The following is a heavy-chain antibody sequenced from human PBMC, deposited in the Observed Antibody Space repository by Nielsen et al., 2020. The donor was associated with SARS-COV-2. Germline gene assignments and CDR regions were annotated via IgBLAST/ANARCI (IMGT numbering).Heavy chain of an antibody. Sequence: GGSLRLSCAASGFTFSSYGMHWVRQAPGKGLEWVAVISYDGSNKYYADSVKGRFTISRDNSKNTLYLQMNSLRAEDTAVYYCAKAGGDGYNFGAFDIWGQGTMVTVSS. CDR3: AKAGGDGYNFGAFDI. CDR2: ISYDGSNK. D-gene: IGHD5-24*01. V-gene: IGHV3-30*18. CDR1: GFTFSSYG. J-gene: IGHJ3*02.